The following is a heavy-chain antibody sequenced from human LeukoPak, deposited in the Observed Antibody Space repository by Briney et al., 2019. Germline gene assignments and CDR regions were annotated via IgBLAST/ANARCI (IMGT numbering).Heavy chain of an antibody. V-gene: IGHV3-21*01. J-gene: IGHJ4*02. Sequence: GGSLRLSCAASGFTFSSYSMNWVRQAPGKGLEWVSSISSSSSYIYYADSVKGRFTISRDNAKNSLYLQMNSLRAEDTAVYYCARDKIFGGAHFDQRGQGTLVTVSS. D-gene: IGHD3-3*01. CDR3: ARDKIFGGAHFDQ. CDR1: GFTFSSYS. CDR2: ISSSSSYI.